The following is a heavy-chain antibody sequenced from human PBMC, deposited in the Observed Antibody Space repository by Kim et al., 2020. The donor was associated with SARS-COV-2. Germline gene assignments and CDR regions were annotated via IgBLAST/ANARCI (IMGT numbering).Heavy chain of an antibody. V-gene: IGHV3-23*01. CDR3: AKDSRGYGGPFDY. CDR2: ISGSGGST. Sequence: GGSLRLSCAASGFTFSSYAMSWVRRAPGKGLEWVSAISGSGGSTYYADSVKGRFTISRDNSKNTLYLQMNSLRAEDTAVYYCAKDSRGYGGPFDYWGQGTLVTVSS. CDR1: GFTFSSYA. D-gene: IGHD3-22*01. J-gene: IGHJ4*02.